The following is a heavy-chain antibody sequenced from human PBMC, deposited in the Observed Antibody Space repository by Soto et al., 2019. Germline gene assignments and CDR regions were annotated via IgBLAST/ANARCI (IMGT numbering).Heavy chain of an antibody. D-gene: IGHD6-13*01. CDR3: ARAWTATAGWANWFDL. J-gene: IGHJ5*02. CDR1: GGSISGGGYY. Sequence: QVQLQESGPGLVEPSQTLSLTCTVSGGSISGGGYYWSWIRQHPGKGLEWIGYIYYSGTTYYNPSLKSRLTISVDTSKTQFSLKLSSVTAADTAVYYCARAWTATAGWANWFDLWSQGTLVTVSS. CDR2: IYYSGTT. V-gene: IGHV4-31*03.